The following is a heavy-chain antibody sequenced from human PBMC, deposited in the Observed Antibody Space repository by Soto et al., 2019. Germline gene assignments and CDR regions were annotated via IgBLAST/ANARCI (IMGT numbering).Heavy chain of an antibody. CDR2: IYYSGST. CDR3: ATRAEYSGYEIHGAFDI. J-gene: IGHJ3*02. Sequence: QLQLQESGPGLVKPSETLSLTCTVSGGSISSSSYYWGWIRQPPGKGLEWIGSIYYSGSTYYNPSLKSRVTISVDTSKNQFSLKLSSVPAADTAVYYCATRAEYSGYEIHGAFDIWGQGTMVTVSS. CDR1: GGSISSSSYY. D-gene: IGHD5-12*01. V-gene: IGHV4-39*01.